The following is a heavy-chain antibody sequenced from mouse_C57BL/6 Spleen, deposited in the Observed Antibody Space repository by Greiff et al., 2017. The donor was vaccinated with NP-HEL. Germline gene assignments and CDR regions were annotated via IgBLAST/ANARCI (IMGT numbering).Heavy chain of an antibody. V-gene: IGHV1-50*01. CDR2: IDPSDSYT. CDR3: ARGDYGSSYETWFAY. J-gene: IGHJ3*01. D-gene: IGHD1-1*01. Sequence: QVQLQQPGAELVKPGASVKLSCKASGYTFTSYWMQWVKQRPGQGLEWIGEIDPSDSYTNYNQKFKGKATLTVDTSSSTAYMQLSSLTSEDSAVYYCARGDYGSSYETWFAYWGKGTLVTVSA. CDR1: GYTFTSYW.